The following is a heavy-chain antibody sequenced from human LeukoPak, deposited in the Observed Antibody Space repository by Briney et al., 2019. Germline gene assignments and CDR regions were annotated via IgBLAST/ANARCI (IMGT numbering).Heavy chain of an antibody. CDR2: IWYGGSNK. D-gene: IGHD1-1*01. V-gene: IGHV3-30*02. CDR3: AKMDGSYYYMDV. Sequence: PGGSLRLSCAASGFTFSSYGMHWVRQAPGKGREWVAVIWYGGSNKYYADSVKGRFTISRDNSKNTVYLQMNSMRAEDTAVYYCAKMDGSYYYMDVWGKGTTVTVSS. J-gene: IGHJ6*03. CDR1: GFTFSSYG.